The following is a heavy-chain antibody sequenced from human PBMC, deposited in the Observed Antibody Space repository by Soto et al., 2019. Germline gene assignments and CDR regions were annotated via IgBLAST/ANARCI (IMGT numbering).Heavy chain of an antibody. CDR2: IIPILGIA. Sequence: QVQLVQSGAEVKKPGSSVKVSCKASGGTFSSYTISWVRQAPGQGLEWMGRIIPILGIANYAQKFQGRVTITADKSTSTAYMELSSLRSEDTAVYYCAREGTRYTGGFDYWGQGTLVTVSS. CDR3: AREGTRYTGGFDY. CDR1: GGTFSSYT. V-gene: IGHV1-69*08. J-gene: IGHJ4*02. D-gene: IGHD1-20*01.